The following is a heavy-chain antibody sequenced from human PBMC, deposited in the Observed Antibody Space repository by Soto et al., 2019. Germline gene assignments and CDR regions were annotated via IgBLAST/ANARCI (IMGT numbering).Heavy chain of an antibody. CDR1: GYTFTGYY. CDR3: ARGGLFLEWLLQPDWFDY. D-gene: IGHD3-3*01. CDR2: INPNSGGT. Sequence: ASVTVSCKASGYTFTGYYMHWVRQAPGQGLEWMGWINPNSGGTNYAQKFQGRVTMTRDTSISTAYMELSRLRSDGTAVYYCARGGLFLEWLLQPDWFDYWGQGTRVTVSS. V-gene: IGHV1-2*02. J-gene: IGHJ4*02.